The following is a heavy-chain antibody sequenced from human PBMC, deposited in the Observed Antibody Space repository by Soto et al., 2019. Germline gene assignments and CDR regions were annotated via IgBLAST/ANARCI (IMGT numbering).Heavy chain of an antibody. D-gene: IGHD5-12*01. CDR2: TYYRSKWYN. CDR1: GDSVSSNSAA. CDR3: ERDRRYSGYDDAFDI. V-gene: IGHV6-1*01. Sequence: SQTLSLTCAISGDSVSSNSAAWNWIRQSPSRGLEWLGRTYYRSKWYNDYAVSVKSRITINPDTSKNQFSLQLNSVTPEDGVVYSCERDRRYSGYDDAFDIWGQGTMVTVSS. J-gene: IGHJ3*02.